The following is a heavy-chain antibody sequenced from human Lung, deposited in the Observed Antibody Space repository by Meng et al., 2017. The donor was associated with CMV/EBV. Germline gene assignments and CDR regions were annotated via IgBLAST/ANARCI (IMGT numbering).Heavy chain of an antibody. CDR1: ISSSNW. Sequence: ISSSNWWSWVRQPPGKGLEWIGEIYHSGSTNYNPSLRSRVTISVDKSKNQFSLKLSSVTAADTAVYYCASEGEYYYDSSGYYGYFDYWGQGTLVTVSS. D-gene: IGHD3-22*01. CDR3: ASEGEYYYDSSGYYGYFDY. J-gene: IGHJ4*02. CDR2: IYHSGST. V-gene: IGHV4-4*02.